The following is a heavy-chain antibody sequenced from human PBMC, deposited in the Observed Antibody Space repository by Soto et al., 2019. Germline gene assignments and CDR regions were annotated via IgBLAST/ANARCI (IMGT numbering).Heavy chain of an antibody. D-gene: IGHD2-15*01. Sequence: EVQLVESGGGLVQPGGPLRLSCAASGFTFSSYWMHWVLQAPGKGLVWVSRINSDGSSTSYADSVKGRFTISRDNAKNTLYLQMNSLRAEDTAVYYCVRTSLVVAAATREDYWGQGTLVTVSS. V-gene: IGHV3-74*01. CDR2: INSDGSST. J-gene: IGHJ4*02. CDR3: VRTSLVVAAATREDY. CDR1: GFTFSSYW.